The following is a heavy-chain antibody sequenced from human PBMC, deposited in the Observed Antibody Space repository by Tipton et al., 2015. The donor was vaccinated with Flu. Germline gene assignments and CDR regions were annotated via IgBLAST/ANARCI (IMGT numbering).Heavy chain of an antibody. CDR2: IYSGGST. CDR3: ARDALGGYSYGSYYYYGMDV. D-gene: IGHD5-18*01. V-gene: IGHV3-53*01. CDR1: GFTVSSNY. Sequence: SLRLSCAASGFTVSSNYMSWVRQAPGRGLEWVSVIYSGGSTYYADSVKGRFTISRDNSKNTLYLQMNSLRAEDTAVYYCARDALGGYSYGSYYYYGMDVWGQGTTVTVSS. J-gene: IGHJ6*02.